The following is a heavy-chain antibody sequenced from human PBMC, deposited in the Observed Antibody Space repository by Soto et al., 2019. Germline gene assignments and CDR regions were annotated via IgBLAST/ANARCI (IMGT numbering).Heavy chain of an antibody. J-gene: IGHJ6*02. CDR2: ISAYNGNT. D-gene: IGHD3-3*01. CDR3: ARDSRRHYDFWSGYLMDV. CDR1: GYSFNSYG. Sequence: GASVKVSCKASGYSFNSYGVAWFRQAPGQGLEWMGWISAYNGNTNYAQKLQGRVTMTTDTSTSTAYMELRSLRSDDTAVYYCARDSRRHYDFWSGYLMDVWGQGTTVTVSS. V-gene: IGHV1-18*04.